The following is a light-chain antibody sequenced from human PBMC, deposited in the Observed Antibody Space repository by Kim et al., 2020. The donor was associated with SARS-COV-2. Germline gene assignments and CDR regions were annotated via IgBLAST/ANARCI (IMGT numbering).Light chain of an antibody. CDR3: QQYDSSPET. J-gene: IGKJ2*01. CDR2: GAS. V-gene: IGKV3-20*01. CDR1: QSITNSY. Sequence: EIVLTQSPGTLSLSPGERATLSCRASQSITNSYLAWYQQKPGRASRLLVHGASSRATDIPDRFSGSGSGTDFSLTISRLEPEDFAVYYCQQYDSSPETFGQGTKLEI.